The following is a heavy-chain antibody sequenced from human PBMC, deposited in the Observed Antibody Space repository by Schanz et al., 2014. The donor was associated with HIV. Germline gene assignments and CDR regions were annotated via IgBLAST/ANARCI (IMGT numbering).Heavy chain of an antibody. CDR3: AKSLPIETATITYFDY. CDR1: GFTFDSYT. J-gene: IGHJ4*02. CDR2: ISSSSSYT. V-gene: IGHV3-21*04. D-gene: IGHD1-20*01. Sequence: EVQVVDSGGGLVKPGGSLRLSCVVSGFTFDSYTMNWVRQAPGKGLGWVSSISSSSSYTYYADSVKGRFAISRDNAKNSLFLHMNNLRAEDTAVYYCAKSLPIETATITYFDYWGQGTLVTVSS.